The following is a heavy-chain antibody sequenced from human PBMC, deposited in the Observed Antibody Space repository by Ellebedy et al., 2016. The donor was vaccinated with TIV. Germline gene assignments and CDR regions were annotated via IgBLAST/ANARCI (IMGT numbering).Heavy chain of an antibody. CDR1: GGSFSGYY. CDR2: INQSGST. Sequence: SETLSLXCAVYGGSFSGYYWSWIRHSPGKGLEWIGEINQSGSTNYNPSLKSRFTVSVDTSKNQFSLKVNSVTAADTAVYYCARGRDYGGNSGYSDYWGQGTLVTVSS. D-gene: IGHD4-23*01. CDR3: ARGRDYGGNSGYSDY. V-gene: IGHV4-34*01. J-gene: IGHJ4*02.